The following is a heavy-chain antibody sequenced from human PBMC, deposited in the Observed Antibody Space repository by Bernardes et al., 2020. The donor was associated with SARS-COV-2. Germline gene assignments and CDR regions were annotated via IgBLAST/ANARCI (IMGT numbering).Heavy chain of an antibody. CDR1: GGSINNYY. CDR2: IDYSGST. CDR3: ARSIVAAEPFYYYYGMDV. V-gene: IGHV4-59*01. J-gene: IGHJ6*02. Sequence: SEPLSLTCTVSGGSINNYYWSWIRQPPGRGLEWIGYIDYSGSTNYNPSLKSRVTISLDTSKNQVSLKLNSVTAADTAMYYCARSIVAAEPFYYYYGMDVWGQGTTVTVSS. D-gene: IGHD6-13*01.